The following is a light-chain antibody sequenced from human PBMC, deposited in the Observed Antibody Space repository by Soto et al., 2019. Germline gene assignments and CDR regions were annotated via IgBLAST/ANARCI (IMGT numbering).Light chain of an antibody. CDR2: DAS. Sequence: DIQMIQSPSTLPASVGDRVTITCRASQSISSWLAWYQQKPGKAPRLLIYDASYLERGVPSRFSGSGSGTEFTLTISDLQLDDLATYYCQQYNNFWTFGPGTKVEI. CDR3: QQYNNFWT. CDR1: QSISSW. J-gene: IGKJ1*01. V-gene: IGKV1-5*01.